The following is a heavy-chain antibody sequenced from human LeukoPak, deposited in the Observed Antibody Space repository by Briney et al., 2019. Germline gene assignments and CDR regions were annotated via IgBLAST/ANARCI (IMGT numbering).Heavy chain of an antibody. D-gene: IGHD3-3*01. CDR3: VTGGHYSGS. CDR2: INEDGSEN. J-gene: IGHJ5*02. CDR1: GFSFRSSW. Sequence: GGSLRLSCAASGFSFRSSWMSWVRQAPGKGLEWVANINEDGSENDYVDSVKGRFTISRDNAKNSLYLQMSSLRAEDTAVYYCVTGGHYSGSWGQGSLVTVSS. V-gene: IGHV3-7*01.